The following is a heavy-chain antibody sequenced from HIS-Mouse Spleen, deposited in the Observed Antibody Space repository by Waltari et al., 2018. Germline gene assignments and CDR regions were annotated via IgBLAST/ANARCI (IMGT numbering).Heavy chain of an antibody. CDR1: GFSLSTSGMC. CDR2: IDWDADQ. CDR3: ARIAEGYSSGWYAFDY. D-gene: IGHD6-19*01. V-gene: IGHV2-70*15. J-gene: IGHJ4*02. Sequence: QVTLRESGPALVKPTQTLTLTCTFSGFSLSTSGMCVSWIRQPPGKALEWLARIDWDADQYYSTSLKTRLTISKDTSKNQVVLTMTNMDPVDTATYYCARIAEGYSSGWYAFDYWGQGTLVTVSS.